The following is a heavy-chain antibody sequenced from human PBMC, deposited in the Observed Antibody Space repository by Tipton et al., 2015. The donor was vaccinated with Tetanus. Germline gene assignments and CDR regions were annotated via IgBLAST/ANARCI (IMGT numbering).Heavy chain of an antibody. V-gene: IGHV3-7*01. CDR3: ARDASRYTYGSNYFDY. CDR2: IKQDGSDK. CDR1: GFTFSNYW. Sequence: SLRLSCAASGFTFSNYWMSWVRQAPGRGLEWVASIKQDGSDKNYVDFVKGRFTISRDNAKNSLYLQMSSLRAEDTAVYYCARDASRYTYGSNYFDYWGQGTLVTVSS. D-gene: IGHD5-18*01. J-gene: IGHJ4*02.